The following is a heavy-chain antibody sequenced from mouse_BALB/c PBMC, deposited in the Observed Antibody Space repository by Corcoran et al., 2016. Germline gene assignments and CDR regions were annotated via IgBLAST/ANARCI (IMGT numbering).Heavy chain of an antibody. D-gene: IGHD2-1*01. J-gene: IGHJ4*01. V-gene: IGHV3-6*02. CDR1: GYSITSGYY. CDR2: ISYDGSN. CDR3: AGYYGNSLAMDY. Sequence: DVQLQESGPGLVKPSQSLSLTCSVTGYSITSGYYWNWIRQFPGNKLEWMGYISYDGSNNYNPSLKNRISITRDTSKNQFFLKLNSVTTEDTATYYCAGYYGNSLAMDYWGQGTSVTVSS.